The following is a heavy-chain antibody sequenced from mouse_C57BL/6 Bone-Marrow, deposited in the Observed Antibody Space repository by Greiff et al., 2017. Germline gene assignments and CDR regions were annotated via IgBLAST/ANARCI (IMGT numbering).Heavy chain of an antibody. CDR1: GFSLTSYC. J-gene: IGHJ3*01. CDR3: ARRGSNYPLAY. Sequence: VQLQQSGPGLVQPSQSLSITCTVSGFSLTSYCVHWVRQSPGKGLEWLGVIWSGGSTDYNAAFITRLSISKDNSKSQVFFKMNSLQADDTAIYYCARRGSNYPLAYWGQGTLVTVSA. D-gene: IGHD2-5*01. V-gene: IGHV2-2*01. CDR2: IWSGGST.